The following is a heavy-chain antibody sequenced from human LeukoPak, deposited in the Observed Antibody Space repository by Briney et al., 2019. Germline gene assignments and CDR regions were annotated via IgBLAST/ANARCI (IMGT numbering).Heavy chain of an antibody. CDR3: ARGGDIVVVPAATSFDY. Sequence: SETLSLTCAVYGGSFSGYYWGWIRQPPRKGLEWIGSIYHNGNTYYNPSLKSRVTISVDTSKNEFSLKLSSVTAADTAVYYCARGGDIVVVPAATSFDYWGQGTLVTDSS. J-gene: IGHJ4*02. V-gene: IGHV4-34*01. CDR2: IYHNGNT. CDR1: GGSFSGYY. D-gene: IGHD2-2*01.